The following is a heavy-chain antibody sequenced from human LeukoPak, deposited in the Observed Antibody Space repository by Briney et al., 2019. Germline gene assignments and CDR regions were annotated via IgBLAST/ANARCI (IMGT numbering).Heavy chain of an antibody. D-gene: IGHD1-26*01. CDR2: INGDGSIT. J-gene: IGHJ1*01. Sequence: GGSLRLSCAASGFTLSSNWMHWVRQAPGKGLVWVSRINGDGSITDHADSVKGRFTISRNNADNTLHLQMNSLRADDTAVYRCVREVGAPGSFQHWGQGALVTVSS. CDR3: VREVGAPGSFQH. V-gene: IGHV3-74*01. CDR1: GFTLSSNW.